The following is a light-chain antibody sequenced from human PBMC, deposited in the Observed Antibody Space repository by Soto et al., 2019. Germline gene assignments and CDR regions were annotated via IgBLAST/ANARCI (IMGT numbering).Light chain of an antibody. Sequence: DIQMTQSPSFVSASVGDRVTITCRASQGISSWLAWYQHKPGRAPKLLIPAASSLESGVPSRFSGSWSGTGFTLTISSLQPEDFATYYCQQTTSSPLTFGGGTKVEIK. J-gene: IGKJ4*01. CDR3: QQTTSSPLT. V-gene: IGKV1-12*01. CDR1: QGISSW. CDR2: AAS.